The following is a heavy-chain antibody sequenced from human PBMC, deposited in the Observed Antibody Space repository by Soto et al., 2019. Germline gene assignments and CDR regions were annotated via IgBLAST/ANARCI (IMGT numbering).Heavy chain of an antibody. CDR2: IYYSGST. Sequence: SETLSLTCTVSGGSISSYYWSWIRQPPGKGLEWIGYIYYSGSTNYNPSLKSRVTISVDTSKNQFSLKLSSVTAADTAVYYCARRYGDYYSYCGQGTLVTVSS. CDR1: GGSISSYY. CDR3: ARRYGDYYSY. J-gene: IGHJ4*02. V-gene: IGHV4-59*08. D-gene: IGHD2-21*01.